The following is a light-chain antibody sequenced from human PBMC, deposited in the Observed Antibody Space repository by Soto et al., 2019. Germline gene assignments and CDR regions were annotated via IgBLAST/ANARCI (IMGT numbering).Light chain of an antibody. Sequence: DIEMTQSPATLSASVGDRVTLTCRASQSISGRLAWYQQKPGKAPKLLIYGTSSWASGVPARFSGSGSGTEFTLTISRLQPEDFAIYYCQQSYSTPRTFGEGTKVDIK. CDR1: QSISGR. CDR3: QQSYSTPRT. V-gene: IGKV1-5*01. CDR2: GTS. J-gene: IGKJ1*01.